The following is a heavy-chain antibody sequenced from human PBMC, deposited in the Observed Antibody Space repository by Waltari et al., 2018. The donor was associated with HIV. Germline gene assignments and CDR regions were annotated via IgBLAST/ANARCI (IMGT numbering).Heavy chain of an antibody. CDR2: INQDGGEK. Sequence: EVQLVESGGGLVQPGGSLRLSCAASGFTFSDHLMSWVRQAPGKGLEWVANINQDGGEKNYVDSVKGRFTISRDNAKNSLYLQLNSLRAEDTAVYYCARDGVAAGIYFDKWGQGTLVTVSS. CDR3: ARDGVAAGIYFDK. CDR1: GFTFSDHL. D-gene: IGHD6-13*01. J-gene: IGHJ4*02. V-gene: IGHV3-7*01.